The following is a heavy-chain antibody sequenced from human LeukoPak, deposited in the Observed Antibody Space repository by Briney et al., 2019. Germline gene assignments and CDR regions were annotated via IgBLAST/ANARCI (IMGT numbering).Heavy chain of an antibody. CDR1: GCSISSYY. CDR3: ARRDYGEHFDY. D-gene: IGHD4-17*01. J-gene: IGHJ4*02. Sequence: KSSETLSLTCTVSGCSISSYYWSWIRQPPGKELEWIGYIYYSGSTNYNPSLKSRVTISVDTSKNQFSLKLSSVTAADTAVYYCARRDYGEHFDYWGQGTLVTVSS. V-gene: IGHV4-59*01. CDR2: IYYSGST.